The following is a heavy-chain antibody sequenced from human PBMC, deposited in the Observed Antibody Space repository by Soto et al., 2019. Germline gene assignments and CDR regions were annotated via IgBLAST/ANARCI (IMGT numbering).Heavy chain of an antibody. CDR1: GFTFSSYA. V-gene: IGHV3-23*01. D-gene: IGHD3-22*01. CDR2: ISGSGGST. J-gene: IGHJ4*02. Sequence: EVQLLESGGGLVQPGGSLRLSCAASGFTFSSYAMSWVRQAPGKGLEWVSAISGSGGSTYYADSVKGRFTISRDNSKNTLYLQMNSLRAEDTAVYYCAKDRAPYYYDSSGYYPNWGQGTLVTVSS. CDR3: AKDRAPYYYDSSGYYPN.